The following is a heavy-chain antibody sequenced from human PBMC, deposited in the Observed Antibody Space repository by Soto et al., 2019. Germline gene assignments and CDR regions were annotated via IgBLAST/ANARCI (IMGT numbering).Heavy chain of an antibody. CDR3: ARDAALAAAGTGMEYYGMDV. D-gene: IGHD6-13*01. CDR1: GFTFSSYA. V-gene: IGHV3-23*01. CDR2: ISSSGAGT. Sequence: EVQLLESGGGLVQPGGSLRLSCAASGFTFSSYALSWVRQAPGKGLEWVSAISSSGAGTYYADSVKGRFTISRDNSKNTLFLQMNSLRAEDTAVYYCARDAALAAAGTGMEYYGMDVWGQGTTVTVSS. J-gene: IGHJ6*02.